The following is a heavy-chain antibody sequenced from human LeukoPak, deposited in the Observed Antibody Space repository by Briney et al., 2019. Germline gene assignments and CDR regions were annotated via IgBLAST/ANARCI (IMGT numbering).Heavy chain of an antibody. CDR3: AMTLSTSNDAFDI. Sequence: SVTLSLTCTVSGGSISSGGYYWSWIRQPPGKGLEWIAYIYHSGNTYYNPSLKSRVTISVDRSKNQFSLKLSSVTAADTAVYYCAMTLSTSNDAFDIWGQGTMVTVSS. V-gene: IGHV4-30-2*01. CDR1: GGSISSGGYY. J-gene: IGHJ3*02. D-gene: IGHD2/OR15-2a*01. CDR2: IYHSGNT.